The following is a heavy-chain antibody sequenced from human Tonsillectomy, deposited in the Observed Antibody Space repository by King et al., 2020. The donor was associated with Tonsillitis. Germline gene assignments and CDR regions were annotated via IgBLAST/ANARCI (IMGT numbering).Heavy chain of an antibody. J-gene: IGHJ3*01. CDR2: ISGSGGIT. D-gene: IGHD1-26*01. V-gene: IGHV3-23*04. Sequence: VQLVESGGGLVQPGGSLRLSCVASGFTFIYYAMSWVRQALGKWRVWVSCISGSGGITYYADSVKGRFTISRDNSKTPRYLQMNSLRAEDAAVYYCAKEGSYSLLDAFDFWGQGTVVTVSS. CDR1: GFTFIYYA. CDR3: AKEGSYSLLDAFDF.